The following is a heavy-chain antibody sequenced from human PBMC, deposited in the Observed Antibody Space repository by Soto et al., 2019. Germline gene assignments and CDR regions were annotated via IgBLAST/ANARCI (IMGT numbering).Heavy chain of an antibody. CDR3: AKGSYCSGGSCYDYYYGMDV. V-gene: IGHV3-9*01. Sequence: EVQLVESGGRLVQPGRSLRLSCAASGFTFDDYAMHWVRQAPGKGLEWVSGISWNSGSIGYADSVKGRFTISRDNAKNSLYLQMNSLRAEDTALYYCAKGSYCSGGSCYDYYYGMDVWGQGTTVTVSS. J-gene: IGHJ6*02. CDR2: ISWNSGSI. CDR1: GFTFDDYA. D-gene: IGHD2-15*01.